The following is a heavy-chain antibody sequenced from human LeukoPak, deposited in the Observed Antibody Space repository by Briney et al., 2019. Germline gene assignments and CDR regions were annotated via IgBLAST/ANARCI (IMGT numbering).Heavy chain of an antibody. CDR2: ISYDGSNK. D-gene: IGHD4-17*01. V-gene: IGHV3-30*03. Sequence: GGSLRLSCAASGFTFSSYGMHWVRQAPGKGLEWVAVISYDGSNKYYADSVKGRFTISRDNSKNTLYLQMNRLRDEDTAVYYCARVVDHDYYDFYLDNWGQGTLVTVSS. CDR3: ARVVDHDYYDFYLDN. CDR1: GFTFSSYG. J-gene: IGHJ4*02.